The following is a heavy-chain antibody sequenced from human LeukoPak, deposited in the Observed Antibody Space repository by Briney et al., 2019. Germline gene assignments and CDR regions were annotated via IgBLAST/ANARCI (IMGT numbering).Heavy chain of an antibody. CDR1: GFTFSDYY. V-gene: IGHV3-11*01. D-gene: IGHD2-2*02. CDR2: ISSSGGTI. J-gene: IGHJ4*02. CDR3: ARDRDCSSTSCYTDFDY. Sequence: GGSLRLSCAASGFTFSDYYTSWIRQAPGKGLEWVSYISSSGGTIYYADSVKGRFTISRDNAKNSLYLQMNSLRAEDTAVYYCARDRDCSSTSCYTDFDYWGQGTLVTVSS.